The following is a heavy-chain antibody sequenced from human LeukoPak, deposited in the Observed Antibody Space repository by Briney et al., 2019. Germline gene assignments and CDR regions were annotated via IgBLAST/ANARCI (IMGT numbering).Heavy chain of an antibody. Sequence: SETLSLTCTVSGGSISSSSYYWGWIRQPPGKGLEWIGSIYYSGSTYYNPSLKSRVTISVDTSKNQFSLKPSSVTAADTAVYYCTRIRLHYYDRLNDYWGRGTLVTVSS. CDR1: GGSISSSSYY. J-gene: IGHJ4*02. D-gene: IGHD3-22*01. CDR3: TRIRLHYYDRLNDY. CDR2: IYYSGST. V-gene: IGHV4-39*07.